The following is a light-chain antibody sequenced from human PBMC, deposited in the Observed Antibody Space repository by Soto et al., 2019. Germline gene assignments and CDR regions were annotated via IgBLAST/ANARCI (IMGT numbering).Light chain of an antibody. Sequence: EIVLTQSPGTLSLSPGERATLSCRASQSVSSNLAWYQQKPGQAPRFLIYGASSKATGIPDRFSGSGSGTDFTLTISRLEPEDFAVYFCQQYGSSPTTFGQGTKVEIK. V-gene: IGKV3-20*01. J-gene: IGKJ1*01. CDR1: QSVSSN. CDR3: QQYGSSPTT. CDR2: GAS.